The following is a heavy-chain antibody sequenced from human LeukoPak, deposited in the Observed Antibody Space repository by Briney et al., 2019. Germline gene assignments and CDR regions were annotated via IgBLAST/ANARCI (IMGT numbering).Heavy chain of an antibody. Sequence: RASVTVSCKASGYTFTSYGISWVRQAPGQGLEWMGWISAYNGNTNYAQTLQGRVTMTTDTSTSTAYMELRSLRSDDTAVYYCARGGIAGSYLGFDYWGQGTLVTVSS. J-gene: IGHJ4*02. CDR2: ISAYNGNT. V-gene: IGHV1-18*01. D-gene: IGHD1-26*01. CDR1: GYTFTSYG. CDR3: ARGGIAGSYLGFDY.